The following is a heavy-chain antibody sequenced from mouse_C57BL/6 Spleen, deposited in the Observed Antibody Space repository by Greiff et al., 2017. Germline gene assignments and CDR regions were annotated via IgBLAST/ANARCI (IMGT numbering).Heavy chain of an antibody. CDR2: IDPNSGGT. J-gene: IGHJ4*01. V-gene: IGHV1-72*01. CDR1: GYTFTSYW. Sequence: QVQLQQPGAELVKPGASVTLSCKASGYTFTSYWMHWVKQRPGRGLEWIGRIDPNSGGTKYNEKFKSKATLTVDKTSSTAYMPLSSLTSEYSAVYYCARWDGLGDYWGQGTSVTVSS. CDR3: ARWDGLGDY. D-gene: IGHD2-3*01.